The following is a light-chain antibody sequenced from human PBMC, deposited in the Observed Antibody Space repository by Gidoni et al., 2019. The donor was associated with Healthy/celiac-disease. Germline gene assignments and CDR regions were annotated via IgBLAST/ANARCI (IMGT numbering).Light chain of an antibody. Sequence: QSALTQPASVSGSPGQSITISCTGTSSDVGSYNLASWYQQHPGKAPKIMIYEGSKRPSGVSNRFSGSKSGNTASLTISGLQAEDEADYYCCSYAGSSTFVVFGGGTKLTVL. CDR2: EGS. V-gene: IGLV2-23*03. CDR3: CSYAGSSTFVV. J-gene: IGLJ2*01. CDR1: SSDVGSYNL.